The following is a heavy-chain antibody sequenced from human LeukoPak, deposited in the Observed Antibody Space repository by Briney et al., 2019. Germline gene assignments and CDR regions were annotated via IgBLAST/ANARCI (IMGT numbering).Heavy chain of an antibody. Sequence: ASVKVSCKASGYTFSNYGISWVRQAPGQGLEWMGWISDHNGNTNYAQKLQGRVTMTTDTSTSTAYMELRSLRSDDTAVYYCATWTGKIPYWGQGTLITVSS. CDR2: ISDHNGNT. CDR3: ATWTGKIPY. CDR1: GYTFSNYG. J-gene: IGHJ4*02. V-gene: IGHV1-18*01. D-gene: IGHD3/OR15-3a*01.